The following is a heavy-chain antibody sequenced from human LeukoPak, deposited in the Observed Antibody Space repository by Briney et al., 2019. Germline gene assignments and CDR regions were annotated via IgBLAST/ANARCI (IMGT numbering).Heavy chain of an antibody. CDR1: GFTFSSYA. V-gene: IGHV3-30-3*01. CDR2: ISYDGSNK. D-gene: IGHD4-11*01. Sequence: PGRSLRLSCAASGFTFSSYAMHWVRQAPGKGLEWVAVISYDGSNKYYADSVKGRFTISRDNSKNTLYLQMNSLRAEGTAVYYCARLAIRGIDFSNPEFDPWGQGTLVTVSS. J-gene: IGHJ5*02. CDR3: ARLAIRGIDFSNPEFDP.